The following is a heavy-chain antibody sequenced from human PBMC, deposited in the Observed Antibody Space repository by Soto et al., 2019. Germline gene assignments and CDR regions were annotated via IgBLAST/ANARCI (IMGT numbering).Heavy chain of an antibody. CDR3: ETAKRTYNQSRDYVKWFEP. V-gene: IGHV4-39*01. Sequence: PSETLSLTCTVSGGSFTNSNYFWGWIRQPPGKGLEWIGSFSFGGMTYYAPSLQSRVAISVDTSKSRFSLRLDSVTASDTAVYYCETAKRTYNQSRDYVKWFEPWGQGILVTVSS. D-gene: IGHD3-16*01. CDR1: GGSFTNSNYF. CDR2: FSFGGMT. J-gene: IGHJ5*02.